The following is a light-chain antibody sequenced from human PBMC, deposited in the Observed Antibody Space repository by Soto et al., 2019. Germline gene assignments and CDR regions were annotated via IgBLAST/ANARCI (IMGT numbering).Light chain of an antibody. CDR3: QQYNSYSWT. CDR2: VDS. J-gene: IGKJ1*01. V-gene: IGKV1-5*01. CDR1: QSISTW. Sequence: EIQMSESPTTLAASVGARVTITCRASQSISTWLAWYQQKPGKAPKLLIYVDSSLEGGVPSRFSGSGSGTGFTLTISSLQLDDFATYYYQQYNSYSWTFGQGTKVDIK.